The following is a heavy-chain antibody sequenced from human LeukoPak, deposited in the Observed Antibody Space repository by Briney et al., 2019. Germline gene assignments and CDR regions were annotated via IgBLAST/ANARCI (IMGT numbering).Heavy chain of an antibody. D-gene: IGHD2-15*01. V-gene: IGHV3-23*01. Sequence: TGGSLRLSCAASGFTFSDYYMNWIRQAPGKGLEWVSAISGSGGSTYYADSVKGRFTISRDNSKNTLYLQMNSLRAVDTAVYYCAKMIVVVVAATFLDYWGQGTLVTVSS. CDR1: GFTFSDYY. CDR3: AKMIVVVVAATFLDY. J-gene: IGHJ4*02. CDR2: ISGSGGST.